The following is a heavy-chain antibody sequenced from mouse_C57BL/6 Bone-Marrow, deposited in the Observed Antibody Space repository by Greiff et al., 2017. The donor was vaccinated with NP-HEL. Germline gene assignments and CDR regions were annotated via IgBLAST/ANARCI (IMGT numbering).Heavy chain of an antibody. J-gene: IGHJ1*03. CDR3: ARRVYYGSSYAYWYFDV. CDR1: GYTFTSYG. V-gene: IGHV1-58*01. Sequence: EVQLQESGAELVRPGSSVKMSCKTSGYTFTSYGINWVKQRPGQGLEWIGYIYIGNGYTEYNEKFKGKATLTSDTSSSTAYMQLSSLTSEDSAIYFCARRVYYGSSYAYWYFDVWGTGTTVTVSS. D-gene: IGHD1-1*01. CDR2: IYIGNGYT.